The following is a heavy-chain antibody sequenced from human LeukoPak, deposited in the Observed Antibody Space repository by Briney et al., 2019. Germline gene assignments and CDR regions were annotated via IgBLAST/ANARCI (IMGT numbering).Heavy chain of an antibody. V-gene: IGHV4-39*02. CDR2: IYYSGST. CDR1: GGSISSSSYY. CDR3: ARDGGFFDY. D-gene: IGHD3-16*01. Sequence: SETLSLTCTVSGGSISSSSYYWGWIRQPPGKGLEWIGSIYYSGSTYYDPSLKSRVTISVDTSKNQFSLKLSSVTAADTTVYYCARDGGFFDYWGQGTLVTVSS. J-gene: IGHJ4*02.